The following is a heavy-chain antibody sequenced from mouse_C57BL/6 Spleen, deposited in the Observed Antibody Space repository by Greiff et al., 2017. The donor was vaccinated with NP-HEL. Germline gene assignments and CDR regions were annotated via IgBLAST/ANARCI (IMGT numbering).Heavy chain of an antibody. CDR1: GYAFSSYW. V-gene: IGHV1-80*01. CDR2: IYPGDGDT. CDR3: ARSRAGYFDY. Sequence: QVQLKESGAELVKPGASVKISCKASGYAFSSYWMNWVKQRPGKGLEWIGQIYPGDGDTNYNGKFKGKATLTADKSSSTAYMQLSSLTSEDSAVYFCARSRAGYFDYWGQGTTLTVSS. D-gene: IGHD3-3*01. J-gene: IGHJ2*01.